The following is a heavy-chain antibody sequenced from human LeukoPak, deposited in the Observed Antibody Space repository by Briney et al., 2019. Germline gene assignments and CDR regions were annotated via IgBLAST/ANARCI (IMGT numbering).Heavy chain of an antibody. V-gene: IGHV3-7*01. Sequence: GGSLRLSCAASGFMFSSYWMSWVRQAPGKGLEWVANIKEDGSERHYVDSVEGRFTISRDNVKNSLSLQMDSLRAEDTAVYYCVNRAWLDFWGQGTLVTVSS. CDR3: VNRAWLDF. J-gene: IGHJ4*02. CDR1: GFMFSSYW. CDR2: IKEDGSER.